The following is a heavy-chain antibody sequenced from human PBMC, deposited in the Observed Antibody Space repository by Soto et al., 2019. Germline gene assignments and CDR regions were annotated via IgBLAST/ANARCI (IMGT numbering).Heavy chain of an antibody. CDR2: ISPYSGYT. CDR1: GYSFMKHG. CDR3: AREVSLRIPGAYPTRCDS. V-gene: IGHV1-18*01. D-gene: IGHD2-21*01. J-gene: IGHJ4*02. Sequence: ASVKVSCKGFGYSFMKHGINWVRQATGQALEWVGWISPYSGYTHSAQKFHGRLTPTTDTAASTAYMGLRILRSADTALYYCAREVSLRIPGAYPTRCDSWGQGNLGTVSS.